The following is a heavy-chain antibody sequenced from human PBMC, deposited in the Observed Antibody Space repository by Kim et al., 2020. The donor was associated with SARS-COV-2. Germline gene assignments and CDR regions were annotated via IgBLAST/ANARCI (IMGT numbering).Heavy chain of an antibody. CDR3: TTDPTRADLVVPAADNYYYYYGMDV. J-gene: IGHJ6*02. CDR2: IKSKTDGGTT. CDR1: GFTFSNAW. Sequence: GGSLRLSCAASGFTFSNAWMSWVRQAPGKGLEWVGRIKSKTDGGTTDYAAPVKGRFTISRDDSKNTLYLQMNSLKTEDTAVYYCTTDPTRADLVVPAADNYYYYYGMDVWGQGTTVTVSS. V-gene: IGHV3-15*01. D-gene: IGHD2-2*01.